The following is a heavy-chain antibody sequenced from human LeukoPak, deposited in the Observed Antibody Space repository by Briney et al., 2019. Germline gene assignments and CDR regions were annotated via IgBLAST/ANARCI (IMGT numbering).Heavy chain of an antibody. CDR1: GGTFSSYV. D-gene: IGHD3-3*01. J-gene: IGHJ4*02. Sequence: ASVKVSCKASGGTFSSYVIIWVRQAPGQGLEWMGWINPNSGGINNYAHQFQGRVTMTRDTSISTAYMELSRLRSDDTAVYYCARGPGAYDVWSGYLTYYFDYWGQGTLVTVSS. CDR3: ARGPGAYDVWSGYLTYYFDY. CDR2: INPNSGGI. V-gene: IGHV1-2*07.